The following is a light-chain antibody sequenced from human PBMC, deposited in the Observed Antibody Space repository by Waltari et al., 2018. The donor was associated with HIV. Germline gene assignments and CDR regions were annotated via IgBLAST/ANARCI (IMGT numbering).Light chain of an antibody. Sequence: QSALTQPASVSGSPGQSITISCTGTSSDVGGYNYVSWYQQHPGKAPKLMIYDVSNRPSWVSNRFSGSESGSTASLTISGLQAEDEADYYCSSYTSSSTLRVFRTGTKVTVL. V-gene: IGLV2-14*03. J-gene: IGLJ1*01. CDR2: DVS. CDR1: SSDVGGYNY. CDR3: SSYTSSSTLRV.